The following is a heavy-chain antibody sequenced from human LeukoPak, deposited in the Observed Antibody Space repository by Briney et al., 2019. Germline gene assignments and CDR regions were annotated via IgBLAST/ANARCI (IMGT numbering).Heavy chain of an antibody. Sequence: GGSLRLSCAASGFTFSNFAMNWVRQAPGKGLEWVSTISSSGGSTYYADSVKGRFTISRDNSKDTLYLQMDSLRAEDTAVYYCARSAGLRCFDYWGLGTLVTVSS. J-gene: IGHJ4*02. CDR3: ARSAGLRCFDY. D-gene: IGHD4-17*01. CDR1: GFTFSNFA. CDR2: ISSSGGST. V-gene: IGHV3-23*01.